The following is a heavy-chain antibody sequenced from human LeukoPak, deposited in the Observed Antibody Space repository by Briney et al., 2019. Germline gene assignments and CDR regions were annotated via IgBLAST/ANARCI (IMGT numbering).Heavy chain of an antibody. D-gene: IGHD1-26*01. J-gene: IGHJ5*02. V-gene: IGHV4-61*02. Sequence: SQTLSLTCTVSGGSISSGSYYWSWIRQPAGKGLEWIGRIYTSGSTNYNPSLKSRVTISVDTSKNQFSLKLSSVTAADTAVYYCARAHYSGSHRGGTRFDPWGQGTLVTVSS. CDR2: IYTSGST. CDR3: ARAHYSGSHRGGTRFDP. CDR1: GGSISSGSYY.